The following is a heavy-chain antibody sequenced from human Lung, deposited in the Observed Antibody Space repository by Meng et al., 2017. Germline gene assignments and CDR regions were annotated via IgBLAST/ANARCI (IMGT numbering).Heavy chain of an antibody. CDR3: VRRIEYSSSSGY. Sequence: EVQLLVSGGCLVHPGGSPRLSCVASGFTFSSYDMSWVRQAPGKGLEWVSSISGSGGSKYYADSVRGRFTISRDNSKNTVYLQMNSLRAEDTAIYYCVRRIEYSSSSGYWGQGTLVTVSS. CDR1: GFTFSSYD. D-gene: IGHD6-6*01. CDR2: ISGSGGSK. V-gene: IGHV3-23*01. J-gene: IGHJ4*02.